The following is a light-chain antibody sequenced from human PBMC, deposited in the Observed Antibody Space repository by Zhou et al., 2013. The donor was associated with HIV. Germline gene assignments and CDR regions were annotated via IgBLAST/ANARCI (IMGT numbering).Light chain of an antibody. Sequence: QSALTQPASVSGSPGQSITISCTGTSSDVGSYNLVSWYQQHPGKAPKLMIYEVIKRPSGVSNRFSGSKSGNTASLTISGLQAEDESDYYCSSYTPSSALFGTGTKVAVL. J-gene: IGLJ1*01. V-gene: IGLV2-14*02. CDR3: SSYTPSSAL. CDR1: SSDVGSYNL. CDR2: EVI.